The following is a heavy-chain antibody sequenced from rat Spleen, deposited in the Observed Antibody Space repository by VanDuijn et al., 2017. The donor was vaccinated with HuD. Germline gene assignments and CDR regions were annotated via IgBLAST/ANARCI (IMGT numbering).Heavy chain of an antibody. J-gene: IGHJ3*01. Sequence: EVQLVESGGGLVQPGRSLKFSCAASGFTYSNYVMAWVSQAPTKGLEWVTSISPGGGNNYYRDSAKGRFTVSRDNAKTTLYLQMNSPRSEDTATYYCTRGGYFRYWGQGTLVTVSS. D-gene: IGHD2-5*01. CDR2: ISPGGGNN. CDR1: GFTYSNYV. CDR3: TRGGYFRY. V-gene: IGHV5S23*01.